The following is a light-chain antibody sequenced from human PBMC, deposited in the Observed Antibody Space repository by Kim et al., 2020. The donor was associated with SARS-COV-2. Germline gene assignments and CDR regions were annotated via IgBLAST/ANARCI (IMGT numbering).Light chain of an antibody. CDR3: NSRDSNDNVV. V-gene: IGLV3-19*01. J-gene: IGLJ2*01. CDR1: SHRSYY. Sequence: VALGQTVRITCQGDSHRSYYATWYQQKPGQAPILVIYGKNNRPSGSPDRFAGSSSGNTASLTITGTQAGDEADYYCNSRDSNDNVVFGGGTQLTVL. CDR2: GKN.